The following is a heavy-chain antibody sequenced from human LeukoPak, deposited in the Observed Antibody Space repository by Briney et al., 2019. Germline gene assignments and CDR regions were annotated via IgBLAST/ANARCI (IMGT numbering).Heavy chain of an antibody. D-gene: IGHD5-18*01. CDR1: GYTFTGYY. Sequence: GASVKVSCKASGYTFTGYYMHWVRQAPGQGLEWMGWINPNNGGTNYAQKFQGRVTMTRDTSISTVYMELNRLRSDDTAVYYCARDPYSNYFDYWGQGTLVTVSS. CDR2: INPNNGGT. V-gene: IGHV1-2*02. J-gene: IGHJ4*02. CDR3: ARDPYSNYFDY.